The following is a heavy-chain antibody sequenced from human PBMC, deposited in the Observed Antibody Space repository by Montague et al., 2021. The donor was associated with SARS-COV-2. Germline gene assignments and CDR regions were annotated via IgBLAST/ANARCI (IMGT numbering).Heavy chain of an antibody. Sequence: SETLSLTCTVSGGSTASLYWNWIRQSPGKRPEWIGYVYYNGDTKYNPSLTSRVTISIDTSENQFSLRLNSVTAADTAVYFCARSWAFDPWGQGRLVTVSS. CDR2: VYYNGDT. V-gene: IGHV4-59*08. D-gene: IGHD6-13*01. CDR3: ARSWAFDP. CDR1: GGSTASLY. J-gene: IGHJ3*01.